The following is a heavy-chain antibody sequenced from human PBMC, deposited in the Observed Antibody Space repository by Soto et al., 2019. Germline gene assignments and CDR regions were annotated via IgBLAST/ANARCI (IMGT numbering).Heavy chain of an antibody. Sequence: GGSLRLSCAASGFTFSGSAMHWVRQASGKGLEWVGRIRSKANSYATAYAASVKGRFTISRDDSKNTAYLQMNSLKTEDTAVYYCTRRGAVAGKAIVDYWGQGTLVTVSS. V-gene: IGHV3-73*01. CDR2: IRSKANSYAT. CDR3: TRRGAVAGKAIVDY. D-gene: IGHD6-19*01. J-gene: IGHJ4*02. CDR1: GFTFSGSA.